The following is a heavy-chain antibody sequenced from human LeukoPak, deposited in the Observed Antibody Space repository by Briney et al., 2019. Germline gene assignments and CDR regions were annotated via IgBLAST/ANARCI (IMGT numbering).Heavy chain of an antibody. CDR1: GFTFSSFW. Sequence: GGSLRLSCAASGFTFSSFWMTWVRQAPGKGLEWVASINHNGNVNYYVDSVKGRFTISRDNAKNSLYLQMSNLRAEDTAVYYCARDLYGDYPWDYWGQGTLVTVSS. CDR2: INHNGNVN. CDR3: ARDLYGDYPWDY. D-gene: IGHD4-17*01. V-gene: IGHV3-7*03. J-gene: IGHJ4*02.